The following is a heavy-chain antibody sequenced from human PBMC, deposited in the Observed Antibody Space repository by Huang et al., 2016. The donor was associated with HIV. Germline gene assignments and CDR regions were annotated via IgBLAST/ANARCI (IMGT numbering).Heavy chain of an antibody. CDR3: ARWEAAADNNWFDP. Sequence: QVQLVQSGAEVKKPGSSVKVSCRASGGTFSSCGISWVRQAPGHGLEWMGGIIPICGTPNYAQKCQGRVTITADESTSTAYMELSSLRSEDTAVYYCARWEAAADNNWFDPWGQGTLVTVSS. CDR1: GGTFSSCG. D-gene: IGHD6-13*01. V-gene: IGHV1-69*01. J-gene: IGHJ5*02. CDR2: IIPICGTP.